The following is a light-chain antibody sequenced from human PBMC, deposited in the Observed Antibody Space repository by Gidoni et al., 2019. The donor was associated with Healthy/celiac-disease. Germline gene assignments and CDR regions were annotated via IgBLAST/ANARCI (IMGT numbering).Light chain of an antibody. CDR3: AAWDGSMSGPV. Sequence: QSVLTQPPSASGTPGQGVTISCSGSSSNIGSNCVYWYQQLPGTAPKLLIYRNNQRPSGVPDRFSGSKSGTSASLAISGLRSEDEADYYCAAWDGSMSGPVFGGGTKLTVL. V-gene: IGLV1-47*01. CDR1: SSNIGSNC. CDR2: RNN. J-gene: IGLJ2*01.